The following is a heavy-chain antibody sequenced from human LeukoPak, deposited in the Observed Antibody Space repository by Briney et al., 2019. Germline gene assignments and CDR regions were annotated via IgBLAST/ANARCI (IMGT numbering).Heavy chain of an antibody. V-gene: IGHV4-59*01. CDR2: IYYSGST. CDR1: GGSISSYY. J-gene: IGHJ4*02. Sequence: PSETLSLTCTVSGGSISSYYWSWIRQPPGKGLEWIGYIYYSGSTNYNPSLKSRVTISVDTSKNQFSLRLSSVTAADTAVYYCARFPRAGNFDYWGQGTLVTVSS. D-gene: IGHD6-19*01. CDR3: ARFPRAGNFDY.